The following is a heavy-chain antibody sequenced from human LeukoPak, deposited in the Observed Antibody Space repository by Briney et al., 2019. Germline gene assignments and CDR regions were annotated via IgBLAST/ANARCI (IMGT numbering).Heavy chain of an antibody. Sequence: SETLSLTCTVSGGSISSYYWSWIRQPPGKGLEWIGYIYYSGSTNYNPSLKSRVTISVDTSKNQFSLKLSSVTAADTAVYYCARGIGFWSGYLFDYWGQGTLVTVSS. V-gene: IGHV4-59*12. D-gene: IGHD3-3*01. J-gene: IGHJ4*02. CDR2: IYYSGST. CDR3: ARGIGFWSGYLFDY. CDR1: GGSISSYY.